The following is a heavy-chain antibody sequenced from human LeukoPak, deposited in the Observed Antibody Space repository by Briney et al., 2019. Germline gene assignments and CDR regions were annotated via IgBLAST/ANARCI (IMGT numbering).Heavy chain of an antibody. CDR1: GFTFSSYS. CDR2: SSSTM. CDR3: ASRHDYGDSDY. D-gene: IGHD4-17*01. V-gene: IGHV3-48*01. J-gene: IGHJ4*02. Sequence: GGSLRLSCAASGFTFSSYSMSSSSTMYYADSVKGRFTISRDNAKNSLYLQMNSLRAEDTAVYYCASRHDYGDSDYRGQGTLVTVSS.